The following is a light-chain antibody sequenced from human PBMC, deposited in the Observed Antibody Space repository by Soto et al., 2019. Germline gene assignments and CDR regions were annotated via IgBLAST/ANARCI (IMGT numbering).Light chain of an antibody. CDR2: GAS. CDR1: QSISNN. CDR3: QQYGSSPWT. V-gene: IGKV3-15*01. Sequence: ELVLTQSPATLSVSPGEGATLSCRASQSISNNLVWYQQKPGQAPRLLIYGASTRASGIPARFSGSGSGTEFTLTISSLQSEDFAVYYCQQYGSSPWTFGQGTKVEIK. J-gene: IGKJ1*01.